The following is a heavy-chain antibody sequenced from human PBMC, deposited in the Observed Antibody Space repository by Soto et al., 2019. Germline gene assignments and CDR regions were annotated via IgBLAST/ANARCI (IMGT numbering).Heavy chain of an antibody. D-gene: IGHD3-10*01. CDR3: ARGFGELLGYYYGMDV. Sequence: PSETLSLTCAVSGGSISSGGYSWSWIRQPPGKGLEWIGYIYHSGSTYYNPSLKSRVTISVDRSKNQFSLQLSSVTAADTAVYSCARGFGELLGYYYGMDVWGQGTTVTVSS. CDR1: GGSISSGGYS. CDR2: IYHSGST. J-gene: IGHJ6*02. V-gene: IGHV4-30-2*01.